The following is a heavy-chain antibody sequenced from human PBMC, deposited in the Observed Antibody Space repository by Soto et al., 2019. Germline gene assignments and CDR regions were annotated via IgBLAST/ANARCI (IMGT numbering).Heavy chain of an antibody. D-gene: IGHD2-8*01. J-gene: IGHJ4*02. Sequence: GGSLRLSCAASGFTFSSYWMSWVRQAPGKGLEWVANIKQDGSEKYYVDSVKGRFTISRDNAKNSLYLQMNSLRAEDTAVYYCARYCTNGVCYTPFDYWGQGTLVTVSS. V-gene: IGHV3-7*01. CDR3: ARYCTNGVCYTPFDY. CDR2: IKQDGSEK. CDR1: GFTFSSYW.